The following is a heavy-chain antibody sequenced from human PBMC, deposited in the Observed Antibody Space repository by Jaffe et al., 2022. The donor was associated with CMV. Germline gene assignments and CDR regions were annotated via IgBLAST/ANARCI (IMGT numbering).Heavy chain of an antibody. J-gene: IGHJ4*02. CDR1: GFSLSTSGVG. D-gene: IGHD6-13*01. V-gene: IGHV2-5*01. CDR3: AHSLMLGYSSSWYREGYFDY. Sequence: QITLKESGPTLVKPTQTLTLTCTFSGFSLSTSGVGVGWIRQPPGKALEWLALIYWNDDKRYSPSLKSRLTITKDTSKNQVVLTMTNMDPVDTATYYCAHSLMLGYSSSWYREGYFDYWGQGTLVTVSS. CDR2: IYWNDDK.